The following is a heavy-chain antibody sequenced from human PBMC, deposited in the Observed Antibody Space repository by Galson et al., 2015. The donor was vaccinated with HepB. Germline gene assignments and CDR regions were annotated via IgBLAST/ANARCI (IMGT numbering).Heavy chain of an antibody. CDR1: GGSISSEVYS. J-gene: IGHJ5*02. CDR3: AREKFGYGGWFDP. V-gene: IGHV4-30-2*01. Sequence: LSLTCSVSGGSISSEVYSWSWIRQPPGKGLEWIGYIYHSGNTYYNPSLKSRVTISADKSMNQFSLKLSSVTAADTAVYFCAREKFGYGGWFDPWGQGTLITVSS. CDR2: IYHSGNT. D-gene: IGHD5-12*01.